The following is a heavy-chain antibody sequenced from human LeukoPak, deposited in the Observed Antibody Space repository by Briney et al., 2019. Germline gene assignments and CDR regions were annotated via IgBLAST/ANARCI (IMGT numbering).Heavy chain of an antibody. CDR1: GFTVSSNY. CDR3: ARDHYYDSSGSKSAGY. Sequence: GGSLRLSCAASGFTVSSNYMSWVRQAPGKGLEWVSVIYSGGSTYYADSVKGRFTISRDNAKNSLYLQMNSLRAEDTAVYYCARDHYYDSSGSKSAGYWGQGTLVTVSS. CDR2: IYSGGST. V-gene: IGHV3-53*01. D-gene: IGHD3-22*01. J-gene: IGHJ4*02.